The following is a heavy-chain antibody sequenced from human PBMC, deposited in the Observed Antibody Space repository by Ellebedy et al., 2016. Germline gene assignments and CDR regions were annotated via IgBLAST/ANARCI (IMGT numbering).Heavy chain of an antibody. CDR2: IYYSGST. Sequence: SETLSLTCTVSGDSISSGGYYWSWIRQHPGKGLEWIGYIYYSGSTFYNPSLKSRVTISVDTSKNQFSLKLSSVTAADTAVYYCARDNRVEHNYYFDYWGQGTLVTVSS. V-gene: IGHV4-30-4*08. CDR3: ARDNRVEHNYYFDY. D-gene: IGHD1/OR15-1a*01. J-gene: IGHJ4*02. CDR1: GDSISSGGYY.